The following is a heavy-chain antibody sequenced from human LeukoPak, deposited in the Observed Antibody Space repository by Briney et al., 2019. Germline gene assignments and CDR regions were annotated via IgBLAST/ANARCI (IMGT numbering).Heavy chain of an antibody. V-gene: IGHV1-2*02. CDR3: ASIPDFSGWSVDY. CDR2: INPNSVGT. Sequence: ASVKVSCKASGYTFTGYYMHWVRQAPGQGLEWMGWINPNSVGTNYAQKFQGRVTMTRDTSISTAHMELSRLRSDDTAVYYCASIPDFSGWSVDYWGQGTLVTVSS. D-gene: IGHD6-19*01. CDR1: GYTFTGYY. J-gene: IGHJ4*02.